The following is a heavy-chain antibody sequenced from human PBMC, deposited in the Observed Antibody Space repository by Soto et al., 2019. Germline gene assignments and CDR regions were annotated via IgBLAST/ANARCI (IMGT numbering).Heavy chain of an antibody. D-gene: IGHD4-17*01. J-gene: IGHJ5*02. CDR3: ARTLFTYGNWFDP. CDR2: IYYSGST. V-gene: IGHV4-59*01. Sequence: SETLSLTCTVSGGSISSYYWSWIRQPPGKGLEWIGYIYYSGSTNYNPSLKSRVTISVDTSKNQFSLKLSSVTAADTAVYYCARTLFTYGNWFDPWGQGTLVTVPS. CDR1: GGSISSYY.